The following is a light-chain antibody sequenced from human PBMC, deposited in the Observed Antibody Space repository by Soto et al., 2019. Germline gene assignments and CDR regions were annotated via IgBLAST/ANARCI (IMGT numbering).Light chain of an antibody. Sequence: DIQMTQSPSSLSASVGDRVTITCRASQGISNYLAWYQQKPGKVPKLLIYSASTLQSEVPSRFSGSGSGTDFTLTISSLEHADVATYCCQHYNNAPYPFGQGTQLEIK. J-gene: IGKJ2*01. CDR1: QGISNY. V-gene: IGKV1-27*01. CDR3: QHYNNAPYP. CDR2: SAS.